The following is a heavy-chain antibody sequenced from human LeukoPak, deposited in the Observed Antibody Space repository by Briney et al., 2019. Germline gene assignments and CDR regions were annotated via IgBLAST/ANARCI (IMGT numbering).Heavy chain of an antibody. CDR2: INPNSGGT. CDR1: GYTFTGYY. V-gene: IGHV1-2*02. CDR3: ASEQGSSGFYP. Sequence: ASVKVSCKASGYTFTGYYMHWVRQAPGQGLEWMGWINPNSGGTNYAQKFQGRVTITADKSTSTAYMELSSLRSEDTAVYYCASEQGSSGFYPWGQGTLVAVSS. J-gene: IGHJ4*02. D-gene: IGHD6-19*01.